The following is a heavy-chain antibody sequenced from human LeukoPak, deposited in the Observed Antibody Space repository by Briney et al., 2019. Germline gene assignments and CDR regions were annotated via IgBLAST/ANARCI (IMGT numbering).Heavy chain of an antibody. CDR2: IYYSGST. CDR1: GTSVNNNNYY. Sequence: PSETLSLTCIVSGTSVNNNNYYWTWIRQPPGKGLEWIGSIYYSGSTYYNSSLKSRVTTSVDTSKNQFSLKLTSVTAADTAVYYCAAYCRGGGCSYWGQGTLVTVSS. D-gene: IGHD2-15*01. J-gene: IGHJ4*02. CDR3: AAYCRGGGCSY. V-gene: IGHV4-39*01.